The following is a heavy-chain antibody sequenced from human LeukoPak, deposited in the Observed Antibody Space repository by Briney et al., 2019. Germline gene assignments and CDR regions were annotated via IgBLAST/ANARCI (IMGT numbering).Heavy chain of an antibody. D-gene: IGHD4-17*01. CDR3: ARDPLNDYGDYYLFGY. CDR1: GGSFSGYY. Sequence: NPSETLSLTCAVYGGSFSGYYWSWIRQPPGKGLEWIGEINHSGSTNYNPSLKSRVTISVDTSKNQFSLKLSSVTAADTAVYYCARDPLNDYGDYYLFGYWGQGTMVTVSS. J-gene: IGHJ4*02. CDR2: INHSGST. V-gene: IGHV4-34*01.